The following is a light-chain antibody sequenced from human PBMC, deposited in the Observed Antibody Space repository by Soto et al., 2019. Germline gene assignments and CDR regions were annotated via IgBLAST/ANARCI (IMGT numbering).Light chain of an antibody. J-gene: IGKJ5*01. CDR1: QGISSY. CDR3: QQLNSYPNT. Sequence: IQLTQSPSSLSASVGDRVTITCRASQGISSYLAWYQQKPGKAPKLLIYAASTLQSGVPSRFGGGGSGTDFTLTTSSLQPEEFATYYCQQLNSYPNTFGQGTRVEIK. V-gene: IGKV1-9*01. CDR2: AAS.